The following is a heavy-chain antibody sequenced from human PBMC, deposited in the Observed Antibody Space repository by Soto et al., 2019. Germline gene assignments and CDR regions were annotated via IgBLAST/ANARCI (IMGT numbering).Heavy chain of an antibody. D-gene: IGHD2-15*01. J-gene: IGHJ5*02. V-gene: IGHV4-31*03. CDR2: VYYSGIT. CDR3: ASSGGPEGDWFDP. CDR1: GASIRRRGYY. Sequence: QVLLQESGPRLVKPSQTLSLTCTVSGASIRRRGYYWSWIRHHPGEGLEWIGFVYYSGITDYNLSLKGRVSISADTSKNEFSLRLYSVTAADTAVYYCASSGGPEGDWFDPWGPGTLVTVSS.